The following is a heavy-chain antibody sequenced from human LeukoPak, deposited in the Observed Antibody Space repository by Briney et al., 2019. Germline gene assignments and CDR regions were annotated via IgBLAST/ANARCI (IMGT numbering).Heavy chain of an antibody. V-gene: IGHV3-21*01. CDR2: ISSSGGYM. J-gene: IGHJ4*02. CDR1: GFTFSSYN. D-gene: IGHD6-19*01. Sequence: GGSLRLSCAASGFTFSSYNMNWVRQAPGKGLEWVSSISSSGGYMYYGDSVKGRFTISRDNAKNSLYLQMNSLRAEDTAVYYCATAESNGWYEGLDYWGQGTLVTVSS. CDR3: ATAESNGWYEGLDY.